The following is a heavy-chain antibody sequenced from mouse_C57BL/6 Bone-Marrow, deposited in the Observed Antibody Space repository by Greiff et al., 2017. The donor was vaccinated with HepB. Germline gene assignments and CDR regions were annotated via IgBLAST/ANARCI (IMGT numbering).Heavy chain of an antibody. V-gene: IGHV1-82*01. J-gene: IGHJ3*01. CDR1: GYAFSSSW. D-gene: IGHD2-4*01. CDR2: IYPGDGDT. CDR3: ARLDDYDWFAY. Sequence: VQRVESGPELVKPGASVKISCKASGYAFSSSWMNWVKQRPGKGLEWIGRIYPGDGDTNYNGKFKGKATLTADKSSSTAYMQLSSLTSEDSAVYFCARLDDYDWFAYWGQGTLVTVSA.